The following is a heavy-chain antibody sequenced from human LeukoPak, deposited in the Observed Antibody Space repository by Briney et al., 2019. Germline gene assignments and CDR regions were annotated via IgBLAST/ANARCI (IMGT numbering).Heavy chain of an antibody. CDR3: ARAEDQGRYFDWLPGFAP. J-gene: IGHJ5*02. V-gene: IGHV1-69*13. CDR2: VLPIFGTA. D-gene: IGHD3-9*01. CDR1: AGTVSSYV. Sequence: GASVKVSCKASAGTVSSYVSIWVRQAPGRGLEWMGCVLPIFGTAIYAQKWQGRVTITADESTSTAYMELRSLRSEDTAIYYCARAEDQGRYFDWLPGFAPWGQGTQVIVSS.